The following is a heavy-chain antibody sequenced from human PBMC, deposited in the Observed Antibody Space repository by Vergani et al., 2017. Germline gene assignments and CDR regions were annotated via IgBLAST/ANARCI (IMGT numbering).Heavy chain of an antibody. J-gene: IGHJ4*02. CDR3: ARSYYYDSSGYYKPFDY. CDR1: GGSISSGDYY. V-gene: IGHV4-30-4*01. Sequence: QVQLQESGPGLVKPSQTLSLTCTVSGGSISSGDYYWSWIRQPPGKGLEWIGYIYYSGSTYYNPSLKSRVTISVDTSKNPFSLKLSSVTAADTAVYYCARSYYYDSSGYYKPFDYWGQGTLVTVSS. D-gene: IGHD3-22*01. CDR2: IYYSGST.